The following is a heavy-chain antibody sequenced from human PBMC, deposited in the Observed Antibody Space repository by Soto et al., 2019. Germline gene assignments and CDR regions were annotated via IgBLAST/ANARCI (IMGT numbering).Heavy chain of an antibody. Sequence: GGSLRLSCSASGFTFNSYAMHWVRQAPGKGLEFVSAISSYGADRYYADSVKGRFAISRDNPKNTLYLQRSSLRAEDTALYYCVKEGYMRSDWYGQFDYWGQGALVTVSS. CDR3: VKEGYMRSDWYGQFDY. CDR1: GFTFNSYA. J-gene: IGHJ4*02. V-gene: IGHV3-64D*06. D-gene: IGHD6-19*01. CDR2: ISSYGADR.